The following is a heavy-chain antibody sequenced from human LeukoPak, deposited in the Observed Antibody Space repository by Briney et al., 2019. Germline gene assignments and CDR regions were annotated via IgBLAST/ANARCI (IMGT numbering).Heavy chain of an antibody. CDR3: AKPSGEYFDY. CDR2: TSYDGSTK. J-gene: IGHJ4*02. V-gene: IGHV3-30*18. Sequence: GGSLRLSCAVTGFTFSNYGMHWVRQAPGKGLEWVALTSYDGSTKYYADSVKGRFFISKDNSRNTLYLQMNSLRVEDTAMYYCAKPSGEYFDYWGQGTLVTVSS. CDR1: GFTFSNYG.